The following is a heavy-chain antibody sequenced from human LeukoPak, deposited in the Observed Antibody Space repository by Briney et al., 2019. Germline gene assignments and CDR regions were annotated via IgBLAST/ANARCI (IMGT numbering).Heavy chain of an antibody. V-gene: IGHV3-21*01. J-gene: IGHJ4*02. CDR2: ISSSSSYI. D-gene: IGHD3-3*01. CDR1: GFTFSSYN. CDR3: ARDRSTDFWSGYYTNYFDY. Sequence: PGGSLRLSCAASGFTFSSYNMNWVRQAPGKGLEWVSSISSSSSYIYYADSVKGRFTISRDNAKNSLYLQMNSLRAEDTAVYYCARDRSTDFWSGYYTNYFDYWGQGTLVTVSS.